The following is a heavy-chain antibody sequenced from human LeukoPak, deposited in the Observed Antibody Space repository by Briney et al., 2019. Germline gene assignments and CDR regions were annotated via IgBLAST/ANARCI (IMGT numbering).Heavy chain of an antibody. CDR2: IYYSGST. CDR3: AREGHSSGWSAFDY. CDR1: GGSISSYY. D-gene: IGHD6-19*01. V-gene: IGHV4-59*12. Sequence: SETLSLTCTVSGGSISSYYWSWLRQPPGKGLEWIGYIYYSGSTNYNPSLKSRVTISVDTSKNQFSLKLSSVTAADTAVYYCAREGHSSGWSAFDYWGQGTLVTVSS. J-gene: IGHJ4*02.